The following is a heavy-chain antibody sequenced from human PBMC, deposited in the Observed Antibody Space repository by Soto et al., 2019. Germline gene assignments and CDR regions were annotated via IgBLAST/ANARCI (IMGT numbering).Heavy chain of an antibody. CDR1: GFTFSSYW. CDR3: ARDIVATIGGFDY. CDR2: IKVDGSEK. J-gene: IGHJ4*02. V-gene: IGHV3-7*01. D-gene: IGHD5-12*01. Sequence: EVQLVESGGGLVQPGGSLRLSCAASGFTFSSYWMSWVRQAPGKGLEWLANIKVDGSEKYYVDSVKGRFTISRDNAKNPLDLQMISLRVEDTAVYYCARDIVATIGGFDYWGRGALVIVSS.